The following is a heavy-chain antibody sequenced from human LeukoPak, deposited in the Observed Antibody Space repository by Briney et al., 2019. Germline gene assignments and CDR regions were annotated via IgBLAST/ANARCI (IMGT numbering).Heavy chain of an antibody. CDR3: ATSKKGIFGVVMYDY. D-gene: IGHD3-3*01. CDR2: IIPIFGTA. Sequence: SVKVSCKASGGTFSSYAISWVRQAPGQGLEWMGGIIPIFGTANYAQKFQGRVTITADESTSTAYMELSSLRSEDTAVYYCATSKKGIFGVVMYDYWGQGTLVTVSS. J-gene: IGHJ4*02. CDR1: GGTFSSYA. V-gene: IGHV1-69*13.